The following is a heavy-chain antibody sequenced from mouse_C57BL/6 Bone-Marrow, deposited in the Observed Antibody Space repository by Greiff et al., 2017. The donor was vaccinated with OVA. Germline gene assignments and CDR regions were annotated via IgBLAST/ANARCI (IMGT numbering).Heavy chain of an antibody. CDR3: ARSPTWMDY. J-gene: IGHJ4*01. Sequence: QVQLQQSGPVLVMPGASVKLSCKASGYTFTSYCMNWVKQRPGQGLEWIGEIDPSDSYTSYNQKFKGKSTLTVDKSSSTAYMQLSSLTSEDSAVYYCARSPTWMDYWGQGTSVTVSS. V-gene: IGHV1-69*01. CDR2: IDPSDSYT. CDR1: GYTFTSYC.